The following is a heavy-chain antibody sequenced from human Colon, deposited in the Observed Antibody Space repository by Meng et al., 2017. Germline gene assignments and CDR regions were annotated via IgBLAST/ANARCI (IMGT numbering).Heavy chain of an antibody. D-gene: IGHD3-10*01. V-gene: IGHV3-74*01. CDR2: SNTDGSSP. CDR1: GFTFSSDW. Sequence: EVQLVDSGGGLFHPGGSLRLSCAASGFTFSSDWIHWVRQAPGEGLVWLLRSNTDGSSPDFADSVKGRFTISRDNAKNTLYLQMNSLRAEDTAVYYCTRDPDQVRGIWGQGTLVTVSS. J-gene: IGHJ4*02. CDR3: TRDPDQVRGI.